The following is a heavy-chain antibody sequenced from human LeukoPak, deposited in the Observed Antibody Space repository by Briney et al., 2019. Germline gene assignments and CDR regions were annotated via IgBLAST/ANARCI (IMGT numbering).Heavy chain of an antibody. CDR1: GGSISSYY. Sequence: PSETLSLTCTVSGGSISSYYWSWIRQPPGKGLEWIGYIYYSGSTNYNPSLKSRVTISVDTSKNQFSLKLSSVTAADTAVYYCARGAQGPEYDFWSGYSAPFDYWGQGTLVSVSS. D-gene: IGHD3-3*01. CDR2: IYYSGST. J-gene: IGHJ4*02. V-gene: IGHV4-59*01. CDR3: ARGAQGPEYDFWSGYSAPFDY.